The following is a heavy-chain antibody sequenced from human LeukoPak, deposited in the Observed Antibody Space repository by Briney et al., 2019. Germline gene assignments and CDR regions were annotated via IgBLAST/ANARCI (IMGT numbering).Heavy chain of an antibody. J-gene: IGHJ4*02. V-gene: IGHV1-69*05. CDR1: GGTFSSYA. CDR3: ASDMRSTWMQLWTY. D-gene: IGHD5-18*01. CDR2: IIPIFGTA. Sequence: SVKVSCKASGGTFSSYAISWVRQAPGQGLEWMGRIIPIFGTANYAQKFQGRVTITTDESTSTAYMELSSLRSEDTAVYYCASDMRSTWMQLWTYWGQGTLVTVSS.